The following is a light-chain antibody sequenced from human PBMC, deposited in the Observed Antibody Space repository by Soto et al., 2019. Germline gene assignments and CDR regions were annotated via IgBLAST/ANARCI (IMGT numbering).Light chain of an antibody. CDR1: RSDIGSYND. CDR3: CSYAGSGTWV. V-gene: IGLV2-23*02. Sequence: SALTQPASVSGSPGQSITISCTGTRSDIGSYNDVSWYQQHPGKAPKLMIYEVTKRPSGVSNSFSGSKSGYTASLTISGLQAEDEADYYCCSYAGSGTWVFGGGTKLTVL. J-gene: IGLJ3*02. CDR2: EVT.